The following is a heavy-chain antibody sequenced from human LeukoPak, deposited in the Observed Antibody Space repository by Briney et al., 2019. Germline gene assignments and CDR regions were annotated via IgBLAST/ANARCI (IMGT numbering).Heavy chain of an antibody. CDR2: ISSSSSYI. V-gene: IGHV3-21*01. CDR3: ARVGYYDSSGPGEDGY. CDR1: GFTFSSYS. D-gene: IGHD3-22*01. Sequence: GGSLRLSCAASGFTFSSYSMNWVRQAPGKGLEWVSSISSSSSYIYYADSVKGRFTISRDNAKNSLYLQMNSLRAEDTAVYYCARVGYYDSSGPGEDGYWGQGTLVTVSS. J-gene: IGHJ4*02.